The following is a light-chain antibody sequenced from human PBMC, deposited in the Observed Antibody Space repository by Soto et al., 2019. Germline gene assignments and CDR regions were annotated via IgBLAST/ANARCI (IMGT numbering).Light chain of an antibody. V-gene: IGKV3-20*01. CDR3: QQFSSYPLN. CDR2: GAS. J-gene: IGKJ4*01. CDR1: QSVSSSY. Sequence: EIVLTHSPGTLSLSPGERATLSCLSSQSVSSSYLAWYQQKPGQAPRLLIYGASSRATGIPDRFSGGGSGTDFTLTISRLEPEDFAVYYCQQFSSYPLNCGGGTKVDIK.